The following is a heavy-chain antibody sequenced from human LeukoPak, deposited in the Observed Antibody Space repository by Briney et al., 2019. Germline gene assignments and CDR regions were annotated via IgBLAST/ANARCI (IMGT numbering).Heavy chain of an antibody. V-gene: IGHV1-18*01. CDR1: GYTFTRYG. J-gene: IGHJ4*02. D-gene: IGHD4-23*01. CDR3: ASYGWELSADY. Sequence: GASVKVSCKASGYTFTRYGISWVRQAPGQGLEWMGWISAYNGNTNYAQKLQGRVTMTTDTSTSTAYMELRSLRSEDTAVYYCASYGWELSADYWGRGTLVTVSS. CDR2: ISAYNGNT.